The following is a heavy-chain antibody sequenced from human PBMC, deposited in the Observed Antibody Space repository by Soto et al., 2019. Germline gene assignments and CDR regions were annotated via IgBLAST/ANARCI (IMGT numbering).Heavy chain of an antibody. Sequence: QVPLVQSGAEVKKPGASVKVSCKASGYTFTNYGISWVRQAPGEGLEWVGWINTSNDNKLYAQKLQGRLTLTTDTSTSTAYMDLTTLRSDDTAVYFCARYPGAASFDFWAQGTLVTVSS. CDR2: INTSNDNK. V-gene: IGHV1-18*01. J-gene: IGHJ4*02. CDR3: ARYPGAASFDF. D-gene: IGHD2-15*01. CDR1: GYTFTNYG.